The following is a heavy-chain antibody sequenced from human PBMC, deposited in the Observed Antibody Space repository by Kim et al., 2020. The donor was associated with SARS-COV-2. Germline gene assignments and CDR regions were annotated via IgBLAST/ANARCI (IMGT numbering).Heavy chain of an antibody. CDR2: ISGSGGST. Sequence: GGSLRLSCAASGFTFSSYAMSWVRQAPGKGLEWVSAISGSGGSTYYADSVKGRFTISRDNSKNTLYLQMNSLRAEDTAVYYCAKVRKLLWFGEFGPFDYWGQGTLVTVSS. J-gene: IGHJ4*02. CDR1: GFTFSSYA. V-gene: IGHV3-23*01. D-gene: IGHD3-10*01. CDR3: AKVRKLLWFGEFGPFDY.